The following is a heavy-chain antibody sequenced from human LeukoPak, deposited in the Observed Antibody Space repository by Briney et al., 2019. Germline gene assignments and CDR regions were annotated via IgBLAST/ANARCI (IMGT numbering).Heavy chain of an antibody. V-gene: IGHV4-59*01. CDR3: ARRNSGTHTFDY. D-gene: IGHD1/OR15-1a*01. CDR2: IYYSGST. Sequence: SETLSLTCTDSGGSISSYYWSWIRQPPGKGLEWIGYIYYSGSTNYNPSLKSRVTISVDTSKNQFSLMLSSVTAADTAVYFCARRNSGTHTFDYWGQGTLVTVSS. J-gene: IGHJ4*02. CDR1: GGSISSYY.